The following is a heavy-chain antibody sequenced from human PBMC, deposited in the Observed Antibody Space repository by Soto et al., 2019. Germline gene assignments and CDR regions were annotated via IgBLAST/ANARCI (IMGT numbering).Heavy chain of an antibody. D-gene: IGHD6-19*01. CDR2: IYYSGST. CDR3: ARAPIAVAGLDAFDI. V-gene: IGHV4-31*03. CDR1: GGSISSGGYY. Sequence: SETLSLTCTVSGGSISSGGYYWSWIRQHPGKGLEWTGYIYYSGSTCYNPSLKSRVTISVDTSKNQFSLKLSSVTAADTAVYYCARAPIAVAGLDAFDIWGQGTMVTVS. J-gene: IGHJ3*02.